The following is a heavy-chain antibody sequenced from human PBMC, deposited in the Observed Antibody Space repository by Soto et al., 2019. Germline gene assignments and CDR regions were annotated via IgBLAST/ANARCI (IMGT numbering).Heavy chain of an antibody. Sequence: QVQLVQSGADVQKPGSSVKVSCKASGGTFGSYAISWVRQAPGQGLEWMGGIIPIPGTANYAQKFQGRVTIAADESTSTAYMELSSLRSEDTAVYYCARSQGSSTSLEIYYYYYYGMDAWGQGTTVTVSS. J-gene: IGHJ6*02. CDR3: ARSQGSSTSLEIYYYYYYGMDA. V-gene: IGHV1-69*01. CDR2: IIPIPGTA. CDR1: GGTFGSYA. D-gene: IGHD2-2*01.